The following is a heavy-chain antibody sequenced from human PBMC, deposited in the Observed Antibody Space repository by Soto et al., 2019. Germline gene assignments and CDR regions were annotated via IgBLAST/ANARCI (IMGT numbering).Heavy chain of an antibody. CDR3: AKVFYVDTAIIDY. Sequence: LSLTCAASGFTFSSYAMSWVRQAPGKGLEWVSAISGRGGSTYYADSVKGRFTISGDNSKNTLYLQMNSLRAEDTAVYYCAKVFYVDTAIIDYWGQGTLVTVSS. D-gene: IGHD5-18*01. CDR2: ISGRGGST. CDR1: GFTFSSYA. V-gene: IGHV3-23*01. J-gene: IGHJ4*02.